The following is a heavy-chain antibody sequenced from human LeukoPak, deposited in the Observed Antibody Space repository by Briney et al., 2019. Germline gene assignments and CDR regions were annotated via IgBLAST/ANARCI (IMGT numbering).Heavy chain of an antibody. Sequence: GGTLRLSRAASGFTFNTYGMHWVRQAPGKGLEWVAFIRYDGSYKYYADSVKGRFTISRDNSKNTLYLQMNSLRADDAAVYYCARAPVTSCRGAFCYPFDIWGQGTLVTVSS. V-gene: IGHV3-30*02. D-gene: IGHD2-15*01. J-gene: IGHJ4*02. CDR1: GFTFNTYG. CDR2: IRYDGSYK. CDR3: ARAPVTSCRGAFCYPFDI.